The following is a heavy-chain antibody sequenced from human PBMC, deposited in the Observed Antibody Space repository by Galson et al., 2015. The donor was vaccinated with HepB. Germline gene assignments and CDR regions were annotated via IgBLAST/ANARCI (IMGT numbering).Heavy chain of an antibody. CDR1: GSIFTSYW. D-gene: IGHD3-10*01. CDR2: IDASDSYT. CDR3: ARHVLYGSGSPWDY. V-gene: IGHV5-10-1*01. Sequence: QSGAEVKRHGESLRISCKGSGSIFTSYWISWVRQMSGKGLEWQGRIDASDSYTDYSPSLQGHVTISVDKSINTAYLQLSSMKASDTAMYFCARHVLYGSGSPWDYWGQGTLVTVS. J-gene: IGHJ4*02.